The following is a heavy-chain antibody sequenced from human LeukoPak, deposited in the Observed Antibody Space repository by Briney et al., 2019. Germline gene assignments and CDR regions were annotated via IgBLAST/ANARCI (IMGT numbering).Heavy chain of an antibody. CDR3: AASPGIAAAGTG. CDR1: GFTFSSYA. V-gene: IGHV3-30*04. D-gene: IGHD6-13*01. Sequence: GGSLRLSCAASGFTFSSYAMHWVRQAPGKGLEWVAVISYDGSNKYYADSVKGRFTISRGNAKNSLYLQMNSLRAEDTAVYYCAASPGIAAAGTGGGQGTLVTVSS. CDR2: ISYDGSNK. J-gene: IGHJ4*02.